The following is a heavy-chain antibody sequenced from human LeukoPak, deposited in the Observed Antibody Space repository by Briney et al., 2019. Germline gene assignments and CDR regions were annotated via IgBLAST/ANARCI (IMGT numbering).Heavy chain of an antibody. D-gene: IGHD3-3*01. CDR3: ARARPDYDFWSGYFGWFDP. CDR2: IYYSGST. V-gene: IGHV4-59*01. Sequence: SETLSFTCTVSGGSISSYYWSWIRQPPGKGLEWIVYIYYSGSTKYNPSLKSRVTISVDTSKNQSSLKLSSVTAADTAVYYCARARPDYDFWSGYFGWFDPWGQGTLVTVSS. J-gene: IGHJ5*02. CDR1: GGSISSYY.